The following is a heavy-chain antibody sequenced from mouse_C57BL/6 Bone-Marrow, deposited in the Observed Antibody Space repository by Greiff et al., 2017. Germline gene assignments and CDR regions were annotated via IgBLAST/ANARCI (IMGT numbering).Heavy chain of an antibody. J-gene: IGHJ3*01. Sequence: QVQLQQSGAELMKPGASVKLSCKATGYTFTGYWIEWVKQRPGHGLEWIGKILPGSGSTNYNEKFKGKATFTADPSSNTAYMQLSSLTTEESAICDCARPDGYYCAWFAYWGQGTLVTVSA. V-gene: IGHV1-9*01. CDR3: ARPDGYYCAWFAY. D-gene: IGHD2-3*01. CDR1: GYTFTGYW. CDR2: ILPGSGST.